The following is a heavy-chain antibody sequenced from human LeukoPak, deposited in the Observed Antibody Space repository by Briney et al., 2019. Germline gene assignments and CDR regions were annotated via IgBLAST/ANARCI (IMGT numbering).Heavy chain of an antibody. V-gene: IGHV4-59*08. CDR3: YSAFDWFNFDY. J-gene: IGHJ4*02. CDR2: LYYSGST. CDR1: GGSISSYY. Sequence: PSETLSLTCTVSGGSISSYYWSWIRQPPGKGLEWIGYLYYSGSTSYNPSLKSRLTISVDTSKNQFSLKLSSVTAADTAVYYCYSAFDWFNFDYWGQGTLVTVSS. D-gene: IGHD3-9*01.